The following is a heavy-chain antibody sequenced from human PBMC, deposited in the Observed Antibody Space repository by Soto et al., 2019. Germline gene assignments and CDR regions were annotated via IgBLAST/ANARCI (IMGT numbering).Heavy chain of an antibody. CDR1: GGSISSGDYY. D-gene: IGHD3-16*02. V-gene: IGHV4-30-4*01. CDR3: ARYRFSGTRWSKFDY. CDR2: IYYSGST. J-gene: IGHJ4*02. Sequence: SETLSLTCTVSGGSISSGDYYWSWIRQPPGKGLEWIGYIYYSGSTYYNPSLKSRVTISVDTSKNQFSLKLSSVTAADTAVYYCARYRFSGTRWSKFDYWGQGSLVTVSS.